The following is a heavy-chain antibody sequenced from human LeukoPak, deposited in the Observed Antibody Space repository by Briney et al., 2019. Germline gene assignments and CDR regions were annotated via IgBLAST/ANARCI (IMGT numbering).Heavy chain of an antibody. CDR3: ARGEIQLYGMDV. J-gene: IGHJ6*02. V-gene: IGHV4-30-2*01. CDR2: IYHSGST. D-gene: IGHD5-18*01. Sequence: SQTLSLTCAVSGGSISSGGYSWSWIRQPPGKGLEWIGYIYHSGSTYYNPSLKSRVTISVDRSKNQFSLKLSSVTAADTAVYYCARGEIQLYGMDVWGQGTTVTVSS. CDR1: GGSISSGGYS.